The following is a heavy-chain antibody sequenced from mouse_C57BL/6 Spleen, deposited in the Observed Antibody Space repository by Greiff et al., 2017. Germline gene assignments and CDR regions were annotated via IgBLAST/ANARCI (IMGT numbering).Heavy chain of an antibody. CDR2: ISDGGSYT. J-gene: IGHJ2*01. D-gene: IGHD1-1*01. V-gene: IGHV5-4*03. CDR3: ARANYSDY. CDR1: GFTFSSYA. Sequence: EVKLMESGGGLVKPGGSLKLSCAASGFTFSSYAMSWVRQTPEKRLEWVATISDGGSYTYYPNNVKGRFTISRDNAKNNLYLQMSHLKSEDTAMYYCARANYSDYWGQGTTLTVSS.